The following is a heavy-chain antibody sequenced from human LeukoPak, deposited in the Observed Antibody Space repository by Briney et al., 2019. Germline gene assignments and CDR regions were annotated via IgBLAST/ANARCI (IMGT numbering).Heavy chain of an antibody. V-gene: IGHV3-21*01. D-gene: IGHD3-10*01. CDR1: GFTFSSYS. J-gene: IGHJ4*02. CDR2: ISSSSSYI. CDR3: AKTQNFREPEYYFDY. Sequence: GGSLRLSCAASGFTFSSYSMNWVRQAPGKGLEWVSSISSSSSYIYYADSVKGRFTISRDNAKNSLYLQMNSLRAEDTAVYYCAKTQNFREPEYYFDYWGQGTLVTVSS.